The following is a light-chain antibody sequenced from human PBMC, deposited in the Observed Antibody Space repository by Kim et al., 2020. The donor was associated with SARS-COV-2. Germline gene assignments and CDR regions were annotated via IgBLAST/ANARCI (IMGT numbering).Light chain of an antibody. CDR1: GSDIGAGYD. CDR3: QSYDSSLSGLV. CDR2: GNS. Sequence: QRVTVSCTWGGSDIGAGYDVRWYQQLPGTAPKLLSYGNSNRPAGVPDRFSGSKSGTSASLAITGLQAEDEADYYCQSYDSSLSGLVFGGGTQLTVL. V-gene: IGLV1-40*01. J-gene: IGLJ2*01.